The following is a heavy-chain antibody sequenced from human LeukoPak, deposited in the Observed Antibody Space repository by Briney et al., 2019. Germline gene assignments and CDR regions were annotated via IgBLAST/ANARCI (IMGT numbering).Heavy chain of an antibody. CDR3: SKGAYSRGWPGAY. D-gene: IGHD6-19*01. J-gene: IGHJ4*02. CDR2: ISGSGGST. Sequence: GGSLRLSCAASGFTFSTFAMSWVRQAPGKGLEWVSAISGSGGSTYYADSVKGRFTISRDNSKNTLYLQMNNLRAEDTAVYYCSKGAYSRGWPGAYWGQGTLVTVSS. V-gene: IGHV3-23*01. CDR1: GFTFSTFA.